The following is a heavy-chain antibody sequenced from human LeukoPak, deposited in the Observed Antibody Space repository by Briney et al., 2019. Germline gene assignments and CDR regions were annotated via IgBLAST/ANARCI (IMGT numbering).Heavy chain of an antibody. CDR3: ARTPPSMITGGNYYYYYMDV. J-gene: IGHJ6*03. V-gene: IGHV1-24*01. D-gene: IGHD5/OR15-5a*01. CDR2: FDPEDGET. Sequence: ASVKVSCKVSGYTLTELSMHWVRQAPGKGLEWMGGFDPEDGETIYAQKFQGRVTMTTDTSTSTAYMELRSLRSDDTAVYYCARTPPSMITGGNYYYYYMDVWGKGTTVTISS. CDR1: GYTLTELS.